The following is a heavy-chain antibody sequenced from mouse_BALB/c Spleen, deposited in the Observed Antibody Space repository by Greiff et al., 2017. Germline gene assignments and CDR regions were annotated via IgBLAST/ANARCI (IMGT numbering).Heavy chain of an antibody. CDR2: ISSGGGNT. V-gene: IGHV5-9*03. D-gene: IGHD1-1*01. CDR3: ARNLHYYGSSYFDY. CDR1: GFTFSSYT. Sequence: DVKLVESGGGLVKPGGSLKLSCAASGFTFSSYTMSWVRQTPEKRLEWVATISSGGGNTYYPDSVKGRFTISRDNAKNNLYLQMSSLRSEDTALYYCARNLHYYGSSYFDYWGQGTTLTVSS. J-gene: IGHJ2*01.